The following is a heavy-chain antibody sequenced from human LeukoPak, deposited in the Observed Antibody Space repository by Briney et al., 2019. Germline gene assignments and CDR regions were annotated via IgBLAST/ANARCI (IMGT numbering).Heavy chain of an antibody. V-gene: IGHV3-48*03. CDR3: ASGVVNDYVWGSYRSFDY. CDR1: GFTFSSYE. Sequence: PGGSLRLSCAASGFTFSSYEMNWVRQAPGKGLEWVSYISSSGSTIYYAESVKGRFTISRDNAKNSLYLQMNSLRAEDTAVYYCASGVVNDYVWGSYRSFDYWGQGTLVTVSS. J-gene: IGHJ4*02. CDR2: ISSSGSTI. D-gene: IGHD3-16*02.